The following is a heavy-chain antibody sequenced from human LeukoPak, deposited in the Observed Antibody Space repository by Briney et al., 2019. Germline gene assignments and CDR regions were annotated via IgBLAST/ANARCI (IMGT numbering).Heavy chain of an antibody. J-gene: IGHJ6*03. CDR2: INHSGST. V-gene: IGHV4-34*01. D-gene: IGHD2-2*01. CDR1: GGSFSGYY. Sequence: SETLSLTCAVYGGSFSGYYWSWIRQPPGKGLEWIGEINHSGSTNYNPSLKSRVTISVDTSKNQFSLKLSSVTAADTAVYYCERGRYCSSTSCLMDVWGKGTTVTVSS. CDR3: ERGRYCSSTSCLMDV.